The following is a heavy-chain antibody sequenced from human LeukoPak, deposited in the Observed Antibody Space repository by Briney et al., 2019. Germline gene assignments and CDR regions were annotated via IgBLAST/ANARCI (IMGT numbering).Heavy chain of an antibody. V-gene: IGHV3-30*03. Sequence: GGSLRLSCAASGFTFSSYWMSWVRQAPGKGLEWVAVISYDGSNKYYADSVKGRFTISRDSSKNTLYLQMNSLRAEDTAVYYCARGNYGDLRWDYWGQGTLVTVSS. CDR3: ARGNYGDLRWDY. CDR2: ISYDGSNK. D-gene: IGHD4-17*01. J-gene: IGHJ4*02. CDR1: GFTFSSYW.